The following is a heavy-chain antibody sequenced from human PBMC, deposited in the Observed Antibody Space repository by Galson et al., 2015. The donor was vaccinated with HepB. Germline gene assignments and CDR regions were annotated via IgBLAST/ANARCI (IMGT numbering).Heavy chain of an antibody. CDR2: IDPSDSYI. Sequence: QSGAEVKKPGESLRISCKASGYNFINYWISWVRQTPGKGLEWMGRIDPSDSYINYSPSFEGHVTISTDNSGSTAYLQWSNLKASDTAMYFCARHLLIGQIRMYEMGVWGQGTVGTVS. CDR1: GYNFINYW. CDR3: ARHLLIGQIRMYEMGV. V-gene: IGHV5-10-1*01. D-gene: IGHD2-21*01. J-gene: IGHJ6*02.